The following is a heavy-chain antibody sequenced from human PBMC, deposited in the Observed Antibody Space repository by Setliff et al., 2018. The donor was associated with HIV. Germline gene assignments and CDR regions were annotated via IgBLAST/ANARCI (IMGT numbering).Heavy chain of an antibody. CDR2: IYPGDSDT. CDR3: ASGRPPDDRSGYLDH. D-gene: IGHD3-22*01. J-gene: IGHJ4*01. V-gene: IGHV5-51*01. CDR1: GYSFTSYW. Sequence: GESLKIPCKGSGYSFTSYWIGWVRQMPRKGLEWMGIIYPGDSDTRYSPSCQGQVTISADKSINTAYLQCSSLKASDTAIYYFASGRPPDDRSGYLDHWGQGTLVTVSS.